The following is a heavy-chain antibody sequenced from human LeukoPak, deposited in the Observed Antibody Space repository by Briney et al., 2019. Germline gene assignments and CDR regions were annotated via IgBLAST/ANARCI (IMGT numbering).Heavy chain of an antibody. V-gene: IGHV3-23*01. CDR2: IGTGHDT. J-gene: IGHJ4*02. CDR1: GFTFSSCA. Sequence: GGSLRLSCAASGFTFSSCAMSWVRLAPGRGPEWVSTIGTGHDTYYVDSVKGRFTISRDNSKSTLHLQMNSLRVEDAAIYYCAKNIPRRPFDYWGQGTLATVSS. CDR3: AKNIPRRPFDY. D-gene: IGHD6-6*01.